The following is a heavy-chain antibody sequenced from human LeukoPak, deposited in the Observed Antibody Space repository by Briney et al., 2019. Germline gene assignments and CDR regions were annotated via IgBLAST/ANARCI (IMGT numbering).Heavy chain of an antibody. Sequence: PSETLSLTCAVSGGSISSGGYSWSWIRQPPGKGLEWIGYIYHSGSTYYNPSLKSRVTISVDRSKNQFSLKLNSVTAADTAVFYCARRLTRPERFDSWGQGTLVTVSS. D-gene: IGHD3-9*01. J-gene: IGHJ4*02. CDR1: GGSISSGGYS. CDR2: IYHSGST. CDR3: ARRLTRPERFDS. V-gene: IGHV4-30-2*02.